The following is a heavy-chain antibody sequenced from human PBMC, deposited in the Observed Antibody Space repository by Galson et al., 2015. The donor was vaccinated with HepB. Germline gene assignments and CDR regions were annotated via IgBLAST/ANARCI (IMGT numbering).Heavy chain of an antibody. J-gene: IGHJ6*02. CDR2: ISATSRNI. CDR1: GFTFSSHF. Sequence: SLRLSCAGSGFTFSSHFMNWVRQAPGKGLEWVAYISATSRNIYYADSVKGRLSISRDNGKNSLYLQMNSLRAEDTAVYYCARVYDGDDAGEDYGMDVWGPGATVTVSS. D-gene: IGHD4-17*01. V-gene: IGHV3-21*01. CDR3: ARVYDGDDAGEDYGMDV.